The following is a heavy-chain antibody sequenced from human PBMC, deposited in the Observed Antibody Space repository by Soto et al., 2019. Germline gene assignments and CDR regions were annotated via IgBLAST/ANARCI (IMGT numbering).Heavy chain of an antibody. CDR1: GFTFGMYS. D-gene: IGHD1-1*01. CDR3: AKSLGDRWNTYYFDY. J-gene: IGHJ4*02. V-gene: IGHV3-23*01. CDR2: ISGSGEST. Sequence: EVQVLESGGDLVQPGGSLRLSCAASGFTFGMYSMSWVRQAPGKGLEWVSGISGSGESTYYADSVKGRFTISRDNSKNTLYLQMYSPRAEDTAVYYCAKSLGDRWNTYYFDYWGQGTLVTVSS.